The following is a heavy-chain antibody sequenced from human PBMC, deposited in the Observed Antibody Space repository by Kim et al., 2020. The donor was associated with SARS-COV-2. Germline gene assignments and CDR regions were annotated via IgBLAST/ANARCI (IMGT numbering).Heavy chain of an antibody. CDR2: INPSGGST. J-gene: IGHJ6*02. CDR3: ARDQMNSRAQGYYYGMDV. Sequence: ASVKVSCKASGYTFTSYYMHWVRQAPGQGLEGMGIINPSGGSTSYAQKFQGRVTMTRDTSTSTVYMELSSLRSEDTAVYYCARDQMNSRAQGYYYGMDVWGQGTTVTVSS. D-gene: IGHD6-13*01. CDR1: GYTFTSYY. V-gene: IGHV1-46*01.